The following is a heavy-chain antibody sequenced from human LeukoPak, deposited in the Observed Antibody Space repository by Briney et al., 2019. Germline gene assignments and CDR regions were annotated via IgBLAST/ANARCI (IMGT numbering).Heavy chain of an antibody. D-gene: IGHD1-26*01. CDR2: ISWNSGSI. CDR3: AKDEGQWELLLDY. V-gene: IGHV3-9*02. J-gene: IGHJ4*02. CDR1: GFTSDDYA. Sequence: GGSLRLSCAASGFTSDDYAMHWVRQAPGKGLEWVSGISWNSGSIGYADSVKGRFTISRDNAKNSLYLQMNSLRAEDTALYYCAKDEGQWELLLDYWGQGTLVTVSS.